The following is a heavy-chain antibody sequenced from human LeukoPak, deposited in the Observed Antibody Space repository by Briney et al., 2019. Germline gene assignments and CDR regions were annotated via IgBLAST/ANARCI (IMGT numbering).Heavy chain of an antibody. CDR2: ISAYNGNT. D-gene: IGHD3-10*01. V-gene: IGHV1-18*01. J-gene: IGHJ4*02. CDR1: GYTFPSYG. Sequence: ASVKVSCKASGYTFPSYGISWVRQAPGQGLEWMGWISAYNGNTNYAQKLQGRVTMTTDTSTSTAYMELRSLRSDDTAVYYCARDSSYYGSGSYPYFDYWGQGTLVTVSS. CDR3: ARDSSYYGSGSYPYFDY.